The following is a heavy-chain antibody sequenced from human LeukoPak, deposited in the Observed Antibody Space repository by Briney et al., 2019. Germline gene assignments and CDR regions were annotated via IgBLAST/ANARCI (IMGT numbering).Heavy chain of an antibody. CDR3: ARDTTYTIFGVVISREYDY. D-gene: IGHD3-3*01. J-gene: IGHJ4*02. V-gene: IGHV3-23*01. CDR2: ISGSGYTT. CDR1: GFTFSSYA. Sequence: GGSLRLSCAASGFTFSSYAMSWVRQAPGKGLEWVSAISGSGYTTDYADSVKGRFTISRDNAKNSLYLQMNSLRAEDTAVYYCARDTTYTIFGVVISREYDYWGQGTLVTVSS.